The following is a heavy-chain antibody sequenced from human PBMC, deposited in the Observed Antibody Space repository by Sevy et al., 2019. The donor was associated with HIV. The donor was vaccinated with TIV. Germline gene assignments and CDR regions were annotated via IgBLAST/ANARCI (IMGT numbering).Heavy chain of an antibody. CDR3: AKDLRPSMIVVVTPDAFDI. CDR1: GFTFSSFA. Sequence: GGSLRLSCAASGFASGFTFSSFAMSWVRQAPGKGLEWVSAISGSGGSTYYADSVKGRFTISRDNSKNTLYLQMNSLRAEDTAVYYCAKDLRPSMIVVVTPDAFDIWGQGTMVTVSS. J-gene: IGHJ3*02. CDR2: ISGSGGST. V-gene: IGHV3-23*01. D-gene: IGHD3-22*01.